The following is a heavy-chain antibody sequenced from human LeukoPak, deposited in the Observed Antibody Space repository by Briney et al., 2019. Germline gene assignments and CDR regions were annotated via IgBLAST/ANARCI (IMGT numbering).Heavy chain of an antibody. J-gene: IGHJ4*02. CDR3: ARPTEYYYDSSGDYNY. CDR2: ISPSGGIT. V-gene: IGHV3-23*01. CDR1: GFTFSSHG. D-gene: IGHD3-22*01. Sequence: GGSLRLSCAASGFTFSSHGMNWVRQAPGKGLEWVSGISPSGGITYYTDSVKGRFTISRDNSKNTQSLQMNSLRAEDTAVYYCARPTEYYYDSSGDYNYWGQGTLVTVSS.